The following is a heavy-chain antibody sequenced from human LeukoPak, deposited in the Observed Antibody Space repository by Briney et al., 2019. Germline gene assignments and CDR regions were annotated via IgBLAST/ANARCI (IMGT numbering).Heavy chain of an antibody. Sequence: PGGSLRLSCAASGFTFSTYAMTWVRQAPGKGVEWVSSIIGSGGSTIYADSVKGRFTISRDNSKNRLYLQMNSLRAEDTAVYYCAKGAMVRLYYYYYMDVWGKGTTVTVSS. CDR2: IIGSGGST. CDR3: AKGAMVRLYYYYYMDV. CDR1: GFTFSTYA. V-gene: IGHV3-23*01. J-gene: IGHJ6*03. D-gene: IGHD5-18*01.